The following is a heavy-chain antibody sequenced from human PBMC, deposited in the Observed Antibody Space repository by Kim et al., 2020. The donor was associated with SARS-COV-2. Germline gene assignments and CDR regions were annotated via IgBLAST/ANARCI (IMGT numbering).Heavy chain of an antibody. Sequence: SETLSLTCAVYGGSFSGYYWSWIRQPPGKGLEWIGEINHSGSTNYNPSLKSRVTISVDTSKNQFSLKLSSVTAADTAVYYCARGPKYFDWLTTVKEWVHFDYWGQGTLVTVSS. CDR2: INHSGST. V-gene: IGHV4-34*01. CDR1: GGSFSGYY. D-gene: IGHD3-9*01. J-gene: IGHJ4*02. CDR3: ARGPKYFDWLTTVKEWVHFDY.